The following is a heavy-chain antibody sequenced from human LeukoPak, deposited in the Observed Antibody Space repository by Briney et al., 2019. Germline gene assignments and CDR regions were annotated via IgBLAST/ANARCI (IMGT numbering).Heavy chain of an antibody. D-gene: IGHD2-21*01. CDR1: GFTFSSYS. J-gene: IGHJ6*02. CDR2: IRSSISNT. Sequence: GGSLRLSCAASGFTFSSYSMNWVRQAPGKGLEWVSSIRSSISNTYHADSVKGRFTISRDNAKNSLYLQMNSLRAEDTAVYYCARDGRVSGDSEYYYFYGMDVWGRGTTVTVSS. V-gene: IGHV3-21*01. CDR3: ARDGRVSGDSEYYYFYGMDV.